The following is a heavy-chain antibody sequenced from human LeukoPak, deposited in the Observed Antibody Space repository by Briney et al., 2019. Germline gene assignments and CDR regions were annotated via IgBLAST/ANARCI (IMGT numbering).Heavy chain of an antibody. J-gene: IGHJ3*02. Sequence: PSGTLSLTCAVYGGSFSGYYWSWIRQPPGKGLEWIGEINHSGSTNYNPSLKSRVTISVDTSKNQFSLKLSSVTAADTAVYYCARGLEYYYDSSDYYYVGAFDIRGQGTMVTVSS. CDR3: ARGLEYYYDSSDYYYVGAFDI. CDR2: INHSGST. CDR1: GGSFSGYY. D-gene: IGHD3-22*01. V-gene: IGHV4-34*01.